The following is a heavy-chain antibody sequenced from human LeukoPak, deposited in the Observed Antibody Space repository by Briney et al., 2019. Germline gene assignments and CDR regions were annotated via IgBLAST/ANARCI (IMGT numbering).Heavy chain of an antibody. J-gene: IGHJ4*02. V-gene: IGHV3-21*01. CDR2: ISSSSSYI. D-gene: IGHD3-16*01. Sequence: GGSLRLSCAASGFTFSSYSMNWVRQAPGKGLEWVSSISSSSSYIYYADSVKGRFTISRDNAKNSLYLQMNSLRAEDTAVYYCARGGYDYVWGTNDYWGQGTLVTVSS. CDR3: ARGGYDYVWGTNDY. CDR1: GFTFSSYS.